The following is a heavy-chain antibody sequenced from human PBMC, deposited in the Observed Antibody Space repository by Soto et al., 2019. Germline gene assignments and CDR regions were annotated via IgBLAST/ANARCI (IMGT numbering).Heavy chain of an antibody. CDR1: GYPFNSYD. CDR3: SRVRGVPGWFDP. CDR2: MSPDSGNT. D-gene: IGHD3-10*01. J-gene: IGHJ5*02. V-gene: IGHV1-8*01. Sequence: ASVKVSCKTSGYPFNSYDLNWVRQAPGQGLEWMGWMSPDSGNTVYAQKFQGRLTMTGNTSISTAYMQLSSLTSDDTAVYYCSRVRGVPGWFDPWGQGSLVTVSS.